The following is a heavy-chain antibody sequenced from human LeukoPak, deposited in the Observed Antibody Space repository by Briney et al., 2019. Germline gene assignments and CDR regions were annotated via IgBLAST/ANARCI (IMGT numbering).Heavy chain of an antibody. CDR3: ARAPYSYGWD. Sequence: SETLSLTCTVSGGSVSSGSYYWSWIRQPPGTGLEWIGYIYYSGSTNYNPSLKGRVTISVDTSKNQFSLKLSSVTAADTAVYYCARAPYSYGWDWGQGTLVTVSS. D-gene: IGHD5-18*01. CDR2: IYYSGST. J-gene: IGHJ4*02. CDR1: GGSVSSGSYY. V-gene: IGHV4-61*01.